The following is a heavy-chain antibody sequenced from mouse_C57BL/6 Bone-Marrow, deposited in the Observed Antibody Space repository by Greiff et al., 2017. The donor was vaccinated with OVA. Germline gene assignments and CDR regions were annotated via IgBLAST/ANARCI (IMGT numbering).Heavy chain of an antibody. CDR2: INPKYGTT. CDR1: GYSFTDYN. D-gene: IGHD3-1*01. CDR3: ARSGWLRYFDC. Sequence: VESGASVKISCKASGYSFTDYNMNWVKQSNGKSLEWIGVINPKYGTTSYNQKFKGKATLTVDQSSSTAYMQLNSLTSEDSAVYYCARSGWLRYFDCWGQGTTLTVSS. J-gene: IGHJ2*01. V-gene: IGHV1-39*01.